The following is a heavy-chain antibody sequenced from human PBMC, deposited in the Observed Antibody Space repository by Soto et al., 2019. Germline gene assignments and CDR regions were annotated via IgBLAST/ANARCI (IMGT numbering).Heavy chain of an antibody. CDR3: TTEFLEWLSVFY. V-gene: IGHV3-15*01. J-gene: IGHJ4*02. CDR2: IKSKTDGGTT. D-gene: IGHD3-3*01. CDR1: GFTFSNAW. Sequence: GGSLRLSCAASGFTFSNAWMSWVRQAPGKGLEWVGRIKSKTDGGTTDYAAPVKGRFTISRDDSKNTLYLQMNSLKTEDTAVYYCTTEFLEWLSVFYWGQGTLVTVSS.